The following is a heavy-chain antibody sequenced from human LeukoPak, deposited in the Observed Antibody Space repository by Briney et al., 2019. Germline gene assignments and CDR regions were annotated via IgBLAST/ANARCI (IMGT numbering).Heavy chain of an antibody. J-gene: IGHJ6*02. CDR1: GFTFRSYA. CDR3: ARTRITIFGVSGGMDV. CDR2: INWNGGST. D-gene: IGHD3-3*01. V-gene: IGHV3-20*01. Sequence: GGSLRLSCAASGFTFRSYAMSGVRQAPGKGLEGVSGINWNGGSTGYADSVKGRFTTSRENAKNSLYLQMNSLRAEDTALYHCARTRITIFGVSGGMDVWGQGTTVTVSS.